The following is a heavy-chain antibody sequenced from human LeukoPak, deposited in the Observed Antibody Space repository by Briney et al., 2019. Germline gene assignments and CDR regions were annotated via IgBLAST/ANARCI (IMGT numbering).Heavy chain of an antibody. D-gene: IGHD1-26*01. CDR1: GYTFTSYG. CDR3: ARSSRLSIVGATTPFGY. J-gene: IGHJ4*02. Sequence: ASVKVSCKDSGYTFTSYGISWVRQAPGQGLEWMGWISAYNGNTNYAQKLQGRVTMTTDTSTSTAYMELRSLRSDDTAVYYCARSSRLSIVGATTPFGYWGQGTLVTVSS. V-gene: IGHV1-18*01. CDR2: ISAYNGNT.